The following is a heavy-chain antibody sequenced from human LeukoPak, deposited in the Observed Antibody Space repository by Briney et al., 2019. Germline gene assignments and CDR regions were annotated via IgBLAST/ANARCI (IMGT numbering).Heavy chain of an antibody. Sequence: GASVKVSCKASGGTFSSYAISWVRQAPGQGLEWMGGIIPIFGTANYAQKFQGRVTITADESTSTAYMELSSLRSEDTAVYYCARVLAAAGTGPDYWGQGTLVTVSS. V-gene: IGHV1-69*13. CDR3: ARVLAAAGTGPDY. D-gene: IGHD6-13*01. J-gene: IGHJ4*02. CDR1: GGTFSSYA. CDR2: IIPIFGTA.